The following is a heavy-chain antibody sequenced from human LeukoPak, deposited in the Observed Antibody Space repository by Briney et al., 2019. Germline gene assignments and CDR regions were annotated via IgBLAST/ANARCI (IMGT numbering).Heavy chain of an antibody. D-gene: IGHD3-10*02. Sequence: ASVKVSCKVSGYTLTELSMHWVRQAPGKGLEWMGRFDPEDGEPIYAQKFQGRVTMTADTSTDTVYMALSSLRSEDTAVYYCATEGKIVRGLYTDYWGQGTLVTVSS. V-gene: IGHV1-24*01. CDR1: GYTLTELS. J-gene: IGHJ4*02. CDR2: FDPEDGEP. CDR3: ATEGKIVRGLYTDY.